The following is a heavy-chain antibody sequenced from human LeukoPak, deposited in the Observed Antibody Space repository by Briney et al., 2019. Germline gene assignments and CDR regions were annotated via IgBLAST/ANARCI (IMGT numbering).Heavy chain of an antibody. V-gene: IGHV5-51*01. CDR1: GYSFTSYW. CDR2: IYPGDSDT. CDR3: ATHSIAVAGYFDY. J-gene: IGHJ4*02. D-gene: IGHD6-19*01. Sequence: GESLKISCKGCGYSFTSYWIGWVRQMPGKGLEWMGIIYPGDSDTRYSPSFQGQVTISADKSISTAYLQWSSLKASDTAMYYCATHSIAVAGYFDYWGQGTLVTVSS.